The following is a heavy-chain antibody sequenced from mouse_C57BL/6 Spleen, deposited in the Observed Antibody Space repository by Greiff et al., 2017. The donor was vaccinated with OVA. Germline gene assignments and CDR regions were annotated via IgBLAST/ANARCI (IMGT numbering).Heavy chain of an antibody. Sequence: EVQRVESGGGLVQPGGSLSLSCAASGFTFTDYYMSWVRQPPGKALEWLGFIRNKANGYTTEYSASVKGRFTISRDNSQSNLYLQMNALRAEDSATYYCARSVYYFDYWGQGTTLTVSS. CDR1: GFTFTDYY. J-gene: IGHJ2*01. CDR2: IRNKANGYTT. V-gene: IGHV7-3*01. CDR3: ARSVYYFDY.